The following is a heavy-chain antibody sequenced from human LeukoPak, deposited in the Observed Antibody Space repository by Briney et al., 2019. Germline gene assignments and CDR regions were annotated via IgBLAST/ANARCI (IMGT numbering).Heavy chain of an antibody. D-gene: IGHD2-21*02. J-gene: IGHJ4*02. CDR2: INHSGST. Sequence: SETLSLTCAVYGGSFSGYYWSWIRQPPGKGLEWIGEINHSGSTNYNPSLKSRVTISVDTSKNQFSLKLSSVTAADTAVYYCAKVRPYLVTAIYYFDYWGQGTLVTVSS. CDR3: AKVRPYLVTAIYYFDY. V-gene: IGHV4-34*01. CDR1: GGSFSGYY.